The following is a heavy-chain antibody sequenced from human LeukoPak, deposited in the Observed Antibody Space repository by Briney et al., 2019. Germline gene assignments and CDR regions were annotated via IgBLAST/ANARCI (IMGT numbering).Heavy chain of an antibody. Sequence: GGSLRLSCVVSGLTYSNHWMHWVRQAPGKGLVWVSHINNEGSDTRYADSVKGRFTISRDNGKNTVYLQMNSLRADDAAVYYCATKAGNFQERVSLDYWGQGILVTVSS. V-gene: IGHV3-74*01. J-gene: IGHJ4*02. CDR2: INNEGSDT. CDR1: GLTYSNHW. CDR3: ATKAGNFQERVSLDY. D-gene: IGHD1-1*01.